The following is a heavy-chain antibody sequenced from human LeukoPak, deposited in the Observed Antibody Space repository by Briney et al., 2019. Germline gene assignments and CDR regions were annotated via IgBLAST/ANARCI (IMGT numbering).Heavy chain of an antibody. CDR1: GFTFKTYW. CDR2: IKDDGSAK. Sequence: GGSLRLSCAASGFTFKTYWMSWVRQAPGKGLEWVGNIKDDGSAKYYVDSVKGRFTISRDNAKNSLYLQMNNLRVEDTAVYYCARDTPGYGAYENWGQGTRVTVSS. D-gene: IGHD4/OR15-4a*01. V-gene: IGHV3-7*01. J-gene: IGHJ4*02. CDR3: ARDTPGYGAYEN.